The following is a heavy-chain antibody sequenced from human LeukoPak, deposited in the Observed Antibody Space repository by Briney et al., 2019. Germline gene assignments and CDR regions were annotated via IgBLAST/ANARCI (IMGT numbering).Heavy chain of an antibody. V-gene: IGHV4-39*01. CDR2: IYYSGST. J-gene: IGHJ4*02. CDR1: GGSISSYY. CDR3: ARQCCSSTSCFPFDY. Sequence: SETLSLTCTVSGGSISSYYWSWIRQPPGKGLEWIGSIYYSGSTYYNPSLKSRVTISVDTSKNQFSLKLSSVTAADTAVYYCARQCCSSTSCFPFDYWGQGTLVTVSS. D-gene: IGHD2-2*01.